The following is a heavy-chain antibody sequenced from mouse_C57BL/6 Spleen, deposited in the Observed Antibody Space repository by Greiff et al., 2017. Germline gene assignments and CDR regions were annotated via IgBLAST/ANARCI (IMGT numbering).Heavy chain of an antibody. Sequence: QVQLQQPGAELVKPGASVKMSCKASGYTFTSYWITWVKQRPGQGLEWIGDIYPGSGGTNYNEKFKSKATLTVDTSSSTAYMQLSSLTSEDSAVYYCARIYYYGSSPGFDYWGQGTTLTVSS. CDR1: GYTFTSYW. V-gene: IGHV1-55*01. J-gene: IGHJ2*01. CDR2: IYPGSGGT. D-gene: IGHD1-1*01. CDR3: ARIYYYGSSPGFDY.